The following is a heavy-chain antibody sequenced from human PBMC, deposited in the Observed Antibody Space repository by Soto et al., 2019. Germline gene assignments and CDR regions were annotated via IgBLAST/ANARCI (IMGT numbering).Heavy chain of an antibody. V-gene: IGHV1-18*01. D-gene: IGHD1-1*01. CDR2: ISAHNGNT. Sequence: QVHLVQSGAEAKKPGASVKVSCKASGYTFTSYGITWVRQAPGQGLEWMGWISAHNGNTDYAQKLQGRVIVTRDTSTSPAYMELRSLRSDDTAVYYCARGRYGDYWGQGALVTVSS. CDR3: ARGRYGDY. CDR1: GYTFTSYG. J-gene: IGHJ4*02.